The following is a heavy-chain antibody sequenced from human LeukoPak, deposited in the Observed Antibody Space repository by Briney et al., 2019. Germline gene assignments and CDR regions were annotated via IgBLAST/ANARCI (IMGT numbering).Heavy chain of an antibody. CDR1: GLSFTSYS. D-gene: IGHD6-13*01. CDR3: ARGFGSTWATEY. CDR2: ITSGGTYM. V-gene: IGHV3-21*01. J-gene: IGHJ4*02. Sequence: GGSLRLSCAASGLSFTSYSMPWVRQAPGKGLEWVSSITSGGTYMYYADSLKGRFTISRDNAKNSLYLQMNSLRVEDTAVYYCARGFGSTWATEYWGQGTLVTVSS.